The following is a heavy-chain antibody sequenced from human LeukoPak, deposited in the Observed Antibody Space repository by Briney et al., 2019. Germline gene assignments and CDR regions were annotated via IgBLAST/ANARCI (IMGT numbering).Heavy chain of an antibody. D-gene: IGHD4-17*01. CDR2: IIPIFGPA. CDR3: ARGDDYGDFVALNY. Sequence: SVKVSCKASGGTFSDYTIAWVRQAPGQGLEWMGGIIPIFGPAKYAQRFQGRVTVTTDESMSTAYMELSSLRSEDTAVYYCARGDDYGDFVALNYWGQGTLVTVSS. V-gene: IGHV1-69*05. CDR1: GGTFSDYT. J-gene: IGHJ4*02.